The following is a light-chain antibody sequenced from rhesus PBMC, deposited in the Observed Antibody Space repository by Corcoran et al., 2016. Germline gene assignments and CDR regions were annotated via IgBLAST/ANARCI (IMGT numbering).Light chain of an antibody. Sequence: DIQMTQSPSYLSASVGDRVTITCRTSENVNNYLNWYQQKPGKAPNLLIYNASTLQSGVPSRFSGSGSGTDYTFTISSLQSEDVATYYCPHNYGTPFTFGPGTKLDI. CDR2: NAS. CDR1: ENVNNY. J-gene: IGKJ3*01. CDR3: PHNYGTPFT. V-gene: IGKV1-74*01.